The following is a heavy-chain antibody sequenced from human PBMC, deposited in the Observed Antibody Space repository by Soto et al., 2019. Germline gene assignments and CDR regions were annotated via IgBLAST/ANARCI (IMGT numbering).Heavy chain of an antibody. CDR1: GGSFSGYY. CDR3: ARGTSRRLAVVDY. CDR2: INHSGST. V-gene: IGHV4-34*01. J-gene: IGHJ4*02. Sequence: SETLSLTCAVYGGSFSGYYWSWIRQPPGKGLEWIGEINHSGSTNYNPSLKSRVTISVDTSKNQFSLKLSSATAADTAVYYCARGTSRRLAVVDYWGQGTLVTVSS. D-gene: IGHD2-15*01.